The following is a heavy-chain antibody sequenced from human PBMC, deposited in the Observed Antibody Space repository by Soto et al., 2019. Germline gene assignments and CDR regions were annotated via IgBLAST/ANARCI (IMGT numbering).Heavy chain of an antibody. V-gene: IGHV4-59*01. CDR3: ARVYYYFDSSGYYYIFDY. CDR1: GGSISSYY. CDR2: IYYSGST. D-gene: IGHD3-22*01. J-gene: IGHJ4*02. Sequence: PSETLSLTCTVSGGSISSYYWSWIRQPPGKGLEWIGYIYYSGSTNYNPSLKSRVTISVDTSKNQFSLKLSSVTAADTAVYYCARVYYYFDSSGYYYIFDYWCQGTLVTVSS.